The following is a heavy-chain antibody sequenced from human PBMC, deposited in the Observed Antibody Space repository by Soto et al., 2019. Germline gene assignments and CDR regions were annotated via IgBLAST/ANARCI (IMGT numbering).Heavy chain of an antibody. CDR3: ARTDITMVRGVDY. V-gene: IGHV4-59*01. Sequence: LSLTCTVSGGSISSYYWSWIRQPPGKGLEWIGYIYYSGSTNYNPSLKSRVTISVDTSKNQFSLKLSSVTAADTAVYYCARTDITMVRGVDYWGQGTLVTVSS. CDR2: IYYSGST. D-gene: IGHD3-10*01. J-gene: IGHJ4*02. CDR1: GGSISSYY.